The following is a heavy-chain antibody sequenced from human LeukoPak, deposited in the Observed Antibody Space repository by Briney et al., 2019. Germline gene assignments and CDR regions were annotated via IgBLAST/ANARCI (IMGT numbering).Heavy chain of an antibody. CDR2: FNRKDGGT. CDR3: ATGVFCATTTCPGYQHFYYFMDV. J-gene: IGHJ6*03. D-gene: IGHD2-2*01. CDR1: GFTLAELS. V-gene: IGHV1-24*01. Sequence: GASVKVSVKVSGFTLAELSMHWVRQSPGKGLEWVGGFNRKDGGTIFAQRLRGSVMLTEDTSTSTAYMELSSLSAEDTAVYYCATGVFCATTTCPGYQHFYYFMDVWGEGTTVIVSS.